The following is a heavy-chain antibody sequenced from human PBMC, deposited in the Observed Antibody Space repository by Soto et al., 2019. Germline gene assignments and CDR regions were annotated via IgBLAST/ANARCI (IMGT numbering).Heavy chain of an antibody. Sequence: QVQLVQSGAEVKKPGASVKVSCKASGYTFTSYGISWVRQAPGQGLEWMGWISAYNGNTNYAQKLQGRVTMTTDTPXSXXYMELRSLRSDDTAVYYCARGGLGLRPDWRTALNYWGQGTLVTVSS. V-gene: IGHV1-18*01. CDR3: ARGGLGLRPDWRTALNY. J-gene: IGHJ4*02. D-gene: IGHD5-18*01. CDR1: GYTFTSYG. CDR2: ISAYNGNT.